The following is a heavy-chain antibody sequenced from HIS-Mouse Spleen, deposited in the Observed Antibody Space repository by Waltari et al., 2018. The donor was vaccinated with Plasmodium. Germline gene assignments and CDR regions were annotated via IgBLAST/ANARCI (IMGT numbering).Heavy chain of an antibody. Sequence: EVQLVESGGGLVQPGGSVRLSCAASGFTFSSYWMHWVRQAPGKGLVWVSRINSDGSSTSYADSVKGRFTISRDNAKNTLYLQMNSLRAEDTAVYYCARVGDFWSGYCNDYWGQGTLVTVSS. J-gene: IGHJ4*02. CDR3: ARVGDFWSGYCNDY. V-gene: IGHV3-74*01. CDR2: INSDGSST. CDR1: GFTFSSYW. D-gene: IGHD3-3*01.